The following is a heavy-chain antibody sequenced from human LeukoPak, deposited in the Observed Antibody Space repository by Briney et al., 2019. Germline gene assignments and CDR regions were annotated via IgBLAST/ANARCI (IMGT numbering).Heavy chain of an antibody. CDR1: GGSFSGYY. CDR2: INHSGST. V-gene: IGHV4-34*01. CDR3: ARGLNRLPLGGY. Sequence: SETLSLTCAVSGGSFSGYYWSWIRQPPGKGVEWIGDINHSGSTNYNPSLKSRVTISADTSKNQFSLNLRSVTAADTAAYFCARGLNRLPLGGYRGQGTLVTVSS. D-gene: IGHD3-16*02. J-gene: IGHJ4*02.